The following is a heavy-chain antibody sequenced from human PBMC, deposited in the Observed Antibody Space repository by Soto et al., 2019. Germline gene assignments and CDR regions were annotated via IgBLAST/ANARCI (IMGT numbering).Heavy chain of an antibody. V-gene: IGHV3-30*18. CDR1: GFTFSSYG. Sequence: QVQLVESGGGVVQPGRSLRLSCAASGFTFSSYGMHWVRQAPGKRLEWVAVISYDGSNKYYADSVKGRFTISRDNSKNTLYLQMNSLRAEDTAVYYCAKGKADYYGSGSPMDVWGQGTTVTVSS. D-gene: IGHD3-10*01. CDR2: ISYDGSNK. J-gene: IGHJ6*02. CDR3: AKGKADYYGSGSPMDV.